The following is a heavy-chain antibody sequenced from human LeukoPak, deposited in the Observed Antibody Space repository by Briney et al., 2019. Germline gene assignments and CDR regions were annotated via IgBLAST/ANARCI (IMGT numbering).Heavy chain of an antibody. V-gene: IGHV1-46*01. Sequence: GASVKVSCKASGYTFTSYYMHWVRQAPGQGLEWMGIINPSGGSTSYAQKFQGRVTMTGDTSTSTVYMELSSLRSEDTAVYYCARGPDYYDSSGYYYVYWGQGTLVTVSS. CDR2: INPSGGST. D-gene: IGHD3-22*01. CDR3: ARGPDYYDSSGYYYVY. J-gene: IGHJ4*02. CDR1: GYTFTSYY.